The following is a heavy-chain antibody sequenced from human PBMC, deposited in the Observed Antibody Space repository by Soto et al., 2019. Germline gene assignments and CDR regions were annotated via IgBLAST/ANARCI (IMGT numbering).Heavy chain of an antibody. V-gene: IGHV1-2*04. CDR3: ARGFYGDYEGDAFDI. J-gene: IGHJ3*02. CDR1: VYTSTGYY. CDR2: INPNSGGT. Sequence: GASEQVSCKACVYTSTGYYMHWVRQANKQGLEWMGWINPNSGGTNYAQKFQGWVTMTRDTSISTAYMELSRLRSDDTAVYYCARGFYGDYEGDAFDIWGQGTMVTVSS. D-gene: IGHD4-17*01.